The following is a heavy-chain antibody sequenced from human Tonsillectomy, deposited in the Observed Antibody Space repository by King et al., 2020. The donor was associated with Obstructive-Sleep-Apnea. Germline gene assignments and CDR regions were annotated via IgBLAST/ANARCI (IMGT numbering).Heavy chain of an antibody. V-gene: IGHV4-31*03. CDR2: IYYSGST. D-gene: IGHD3-3*01. Sequence: VQLQESGPGLVKPSQTLSLTCTVSGGSISSGGYYWSWIRQHPGKGLEWIGYIYYSGSTYYNPSLKSRLTISVATSKNQFSLKLSSVTAADTAVFYCARGVLRFLGPPFFDPWGQGTLVTVSS. CDR3: ARGVLRFLGPPFFDP. J-gene: IGHJ5*02. CDR1: GGSISSGGYY.